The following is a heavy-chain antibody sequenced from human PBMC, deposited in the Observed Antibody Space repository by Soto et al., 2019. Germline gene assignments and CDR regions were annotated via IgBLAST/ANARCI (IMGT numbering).Heavy chain of an antibody. J-gene: IGHJ4*02. CDR1: GFTFSSYG. CDR3: ARTAGTGTYFDY. D-gene: IGHD6-13*01. V-gene: IGHV3-33*01. CDR2: IWYDGSNK. Sequence: GGSLRLSCAASGFTFSSYGMHWVRQAPGKGLEWVAVIWYDGSNKYYADSVKGRFTISRDNSKNTLYLQMNSLRAEDTAVYYCARTAGTGTYFDYWGQGTLVTVSS.